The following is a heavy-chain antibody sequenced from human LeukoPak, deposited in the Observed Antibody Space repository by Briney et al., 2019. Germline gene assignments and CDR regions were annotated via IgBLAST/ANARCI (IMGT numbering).Heavy chain of an antibody. CDR1: GGSIRSYS. V-gene: IGHV4-59*08. Sequence: NPSETLSLTCTVSGGSIRSYSWSWIRQSPGKGLEWIGSISYSGSTDYNPSLNNRVTISVDRSKNNFSLRLTSVSAADTAVYYCARYSSSWFLTDHYYYMDIWGKGTTVIVSS. D-gene: IGHD6-13*01. CDR3: ARYSSSWFLTDHYYYMDI. CDR2: ISYSGST. J-gene: IGHJ6*03.